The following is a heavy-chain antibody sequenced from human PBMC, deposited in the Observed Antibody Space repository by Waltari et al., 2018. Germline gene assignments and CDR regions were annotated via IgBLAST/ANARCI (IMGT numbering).Heavy chain of an antibody. CDR3: ARVFKQKLYFDY. Sequence: EVQLVESVRGSVPPGGSLSRSCAASGFTFSTYELNWVRQAPGKGLEWISYISSSGMTTYYADSVKGRFTISRDNAKNSLYLQMDSLTAEDTAVYYCARVFKQKLYFDYWGQGTLVTVSS. CDR2: ISSSGMTT. J-gene: IGHJ4*02. CDR1: GFTFSTYE. V-gene: IGHV3-48*03.